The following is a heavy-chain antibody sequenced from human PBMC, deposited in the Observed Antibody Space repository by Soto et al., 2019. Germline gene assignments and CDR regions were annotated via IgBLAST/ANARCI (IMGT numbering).Heavy chain of an antibody. CDR1: GGSISSGGYY. Sequence: SETLSLTCTVSGGSISSGGYYWSWIRQHPGKGLEWIGYIYYSGSTYYNPSLKSRVTISVDTSKNQFSLKLSSVTAADTAVYYCARRANYGSGNYYSNWFDPWGQGTLVTVSS. J-gene: IGHJ5*02. V-gene: IGHV4-31*03. D-gene: IGHD3-10*01. CDR3: ARRANYGSGNYYSNWFDP. CDR2: IYYSGST.